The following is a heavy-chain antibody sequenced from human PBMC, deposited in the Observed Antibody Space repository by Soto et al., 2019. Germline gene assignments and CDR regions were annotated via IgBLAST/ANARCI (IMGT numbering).Heavy chain of an antibody. CDR1: GFTFSSYA. CDR3: AKDREPDTGLEDY. V-gene: IGHV3-23*01. Sequence: GGSLRLSCAASGFTFSSYAMSWVRQAPGKGLEWVSAISGSGGSIYYADSVKGRFTISRDNSKNTLYLQMNSLRAEDTAVYYCAKDREPDTGLEDYWGQGTLVTVSS. CDR2: ISGSGGSI. D-gene: IGHD1-1*01. J-gene: IGHJ4*02.